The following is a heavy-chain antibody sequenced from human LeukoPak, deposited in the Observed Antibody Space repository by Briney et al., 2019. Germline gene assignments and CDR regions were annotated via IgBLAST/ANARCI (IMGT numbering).Heavy chain of an antibody. V-gene: IGHV3-53*01. J-gene: IGHJ4*02. CDR3: ARGPSGVTFDY. CDR1: GFTFSSYW. Sequence: PGGSLRLSCAASGFTFSSYWMAWVRQAPGKGLEWVSVINGDYSTYYADSVKGRFTISRDNSKNTLYLQMNSLRVEDTAVYYCARGPSGVTFDYWGQGTLVTVSS. CDR2: INGDYST. D-gene: IGHD5-18*01.